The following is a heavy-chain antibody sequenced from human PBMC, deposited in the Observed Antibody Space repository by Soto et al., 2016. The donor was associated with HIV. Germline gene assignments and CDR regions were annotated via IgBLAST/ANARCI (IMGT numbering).Heavy chain of an antibody. CDR2: IYYSGST. D-gene: IGHD3-22*01. Sequence: QVQLQESGPGLVKPSQTLSLTCTVSGGSISSGGYYWSWIRQPPGKGLEWIGYIYYSGSTYYNPSLKSRVTISVDTSKKQFSLKLSSVTAADTAVYYCVRXGPMRSNADYWGPGNPGHRLL. CDR1: GGSISSGGYY. CDR3: VRXGPMRSNADY. J-gene: IGHJ4*02. V-gene: IGHV4-31*03.